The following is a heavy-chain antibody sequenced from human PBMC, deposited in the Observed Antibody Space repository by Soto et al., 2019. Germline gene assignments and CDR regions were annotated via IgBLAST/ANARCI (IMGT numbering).Heavy chain of an antibody. CDR2: ISAYNGNT. V-gene: IGHV1-18*01. D-gene: IGHD4-17*01. CDR1: GYTFTNYG. J-gene: IGHJ1*01. CDR3: ARDDYGDYVAAEYFQH. Sequence: ASVKVSCKASGYTFTNYGITWVRQAPGQGLEWMGWISAYNGNTHYTQRLQGRVTMTTDTSTSTAYMELRGLRSDDTAVYYCARDDYGDYVAAEYFQHWGQGTLVTVSS.